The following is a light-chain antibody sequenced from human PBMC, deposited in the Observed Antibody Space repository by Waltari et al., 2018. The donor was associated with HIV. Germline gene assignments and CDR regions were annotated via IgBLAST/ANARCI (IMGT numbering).Light chain of an antibody. CDR2: AAS. CDR1: QGIGQY. J-gene: IGKJ3*01. CDR3: QKYNRAPPT. Sequence: DIQMTQSPSSLSASVGDRVTITCRASQGIGQYLAWYQQKPGKVPKLLIYAASALQSGVPSRFSGSASGTDFTLTISSLQPEDVATYYCQKYNRAPPTFGPGTKVDIK. V-gene: IGKV1-27*01.